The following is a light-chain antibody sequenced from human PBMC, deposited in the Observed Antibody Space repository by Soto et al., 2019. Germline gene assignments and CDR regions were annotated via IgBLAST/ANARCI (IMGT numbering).Light chain of an antibody. V-gene: IGKV1-33*01. CDR2: DAS. CDR1: QNINNY. J-gene: IGKJ5*01. CDR3: QQYENLPT. Sequence: DIQLTRSPSSLSACVVDRATITFQASQNINNYLNWYQQKPGRAPKLLIYDASNLEAGVPSRFRGSGSGTDFTFTISRLQPEDIATYYCQQYENLPTFGQGTRLEIK.